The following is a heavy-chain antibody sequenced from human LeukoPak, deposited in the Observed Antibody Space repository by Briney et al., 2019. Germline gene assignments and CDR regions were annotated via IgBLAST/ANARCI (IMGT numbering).Heavy chain of an antibody. CDR2: ISSSGITI. D-gene: IGHD3-10*01. J-gene: IGHJ4*02. CDR1: GFTFSDYY. V-gene: IGHV3-11*01. Sequence: GGSLRLSCAASGFTFSDYYMTWIRQAPGKGLEWVSYISSSGITIYCADSVKGRFTISRDNAKKSLYLEMNSLRAEDTAVYYCARDQYGLGYGSLFDYWGQGTLVTVSS. CDR3: ARDQYGLGYGSLFDY.